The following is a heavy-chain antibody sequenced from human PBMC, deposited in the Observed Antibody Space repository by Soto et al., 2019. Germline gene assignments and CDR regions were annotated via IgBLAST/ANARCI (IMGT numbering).Heavy chain of an antibody. D-gene: IGHD3-10*02. V-gene: IGHV4-30-4*01. J-gene: IGHJ3*02. CDR3: ARGIVRGGFDI. CDR1: GGSMSENDYY. Sequence: QVQLQEAGPGLVRPSQTLSLTCTVAGGSMSENDYYWSWLRQSPGQGLQWIGYIYDTWTTSYSPSLKSRVTMSDDTSRNQFSLKLTSVTAADTALYFCARGIVRGGFDIWGQGTVVTVSS. CDR2: IYDTWTT.